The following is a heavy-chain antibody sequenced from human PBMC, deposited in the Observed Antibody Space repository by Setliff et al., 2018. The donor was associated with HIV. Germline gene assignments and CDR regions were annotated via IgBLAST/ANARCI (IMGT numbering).Heavy chain of an antibody. CDR1: GGAFSSYA. D-gene: IGHD2-15*01. CDR2: IIPMFGVA. V-gene: IGHV1-69*10. Sequence: RASVKVSCKASGGAFSSYALSWVRQAPGQGFEWVGGIIPMFGVANYAQKFQGRVTINADKSTGSMYMHLSGLRSDDTAVYYCTEVVPVNPGYFNDWGQGTLVTVSS. J-gene: IGHJ1*01. CDR3: TEVVPVNPGYFND.